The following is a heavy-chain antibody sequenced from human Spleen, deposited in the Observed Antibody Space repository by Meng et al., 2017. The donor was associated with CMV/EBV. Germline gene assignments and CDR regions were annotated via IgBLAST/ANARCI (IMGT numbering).Heavy chain of an antibody. D-gene: IGHD6-13*01. J-gene: IGHJ6*02. V-gene: IGHV3-11*04. CDR2: ISTSGSTI. Sequence: GESLKISCAASGFTFSDYYMYYIRQAPGKGLEWVSYISTSGSTIYYADSVKGRFTISRDNARNSLSLEMTSLRAEDTAMYYCARDIAAAGTYYYFFAMDVWGQGTTVTVSS. CDR3: ARDIAAAGTYYYFFAMDV. CDR1: GFTFSDYY.